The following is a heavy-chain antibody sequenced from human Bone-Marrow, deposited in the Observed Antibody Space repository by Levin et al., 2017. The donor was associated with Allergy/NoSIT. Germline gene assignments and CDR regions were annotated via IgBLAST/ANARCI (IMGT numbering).Heavy chain of an antibody. V-gene: IGHV3-23*01. CDR1: GFTFSSYA. D-gene: IGHD4-17*01. CDR2: ISGSGGST. J-gene: IGHJ5*02. CDR3: AKDRDYGDYGSSDNWFDP. Sequence: TGGSLRLSCAASGFTFSSYAMSWVRQAPGKGLEWVSAISGSGGSTYYADSVKGRFTISRDNSKNTLYLQMNSLRAEDTAVYYCAKDRDYGDYGSSDNWFDPWGQGTLVTVSS.